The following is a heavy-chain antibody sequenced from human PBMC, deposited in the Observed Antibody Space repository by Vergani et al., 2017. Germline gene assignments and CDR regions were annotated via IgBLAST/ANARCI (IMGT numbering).Heavy chain of an antibody. CDR1: GGSISSSS. J-gene: IGHJ4*02. D-gene: IGHD6-19*01. CDR2: ISSSSSTI. CDR3: ARDRRAAVAYNLDY. V-gene: IGHV3-11*04. Sequence: QLQLQESGPGLVKPSETLSLTCTVSGGSISSSSYYWGWIRQPPGKGLEWVSYISSSSSTIYYADSVKGRFTISRDNAKNSLYLQMNSLRAEDTAVYYCARDRRAAVAYNLDYWGQGTLVTVSS.